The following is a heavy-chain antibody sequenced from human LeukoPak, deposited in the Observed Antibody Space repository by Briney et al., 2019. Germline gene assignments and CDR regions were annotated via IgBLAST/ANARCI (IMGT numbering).Heavy chain of an antibody. CDR3: ARAHSSSSTFDL. CDR1: GFTFSDYG. Sequence: GRSLRLSCAASGFTFSDYGIHWVRQAPGQGMEWVALIWYDGSKKYYADSVKGRFTISRDNTKNTLYLQLNSLRADDTAVYYWARAHSSSSTFDLWGQGTLVTVSS. D-gene: IGHD6-6*01. CDR2: IWYDGSKK. J-gene: IGHJ4*02. V-gene: IGHV3-33*01.